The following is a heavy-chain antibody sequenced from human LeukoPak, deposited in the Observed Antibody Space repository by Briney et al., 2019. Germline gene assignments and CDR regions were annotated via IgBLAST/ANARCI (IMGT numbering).Heavy chain of an antibody. D-gene: IGHD2-15*01. CDR2: ISSSSSYI. CDR1: GFTFSSYG. J-gene: IGHJ4*02. V-gene: IGHV3-21*01. Sequence: PGGSLRLSCAASGFTFSSYGMHWVRQAPGKGLEWVSSISSSSSYIYYADSVKGRFTISRDNAKNSLYLQMNSLRAEDTAVYYCARDLEGYCSGGSCNYYFDYWDQGTLVTVSS. CDR3: ARDLEGYCSGGSCNYYFDY.